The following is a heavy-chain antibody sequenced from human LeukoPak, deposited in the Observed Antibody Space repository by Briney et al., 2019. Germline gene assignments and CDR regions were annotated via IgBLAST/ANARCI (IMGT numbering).Heavy chain of an antibody. Sequence: ASVKVSCKASGYTFTGDYIHWVRQAPGQGREWTGWINPNTGGTNYAQKFQGRVTMTRDTSISTAYMELSRLRSEDTAVYYCARGYCLTTSCYSAWGQGTLVTVSS. CDR3: ARGYCLTTSCYSA. V-gene: IGHV1-2*02. J-gene: IGHJ5*02. CDR1: GYTFTGDY. D-gene: IGHD2-2*01. CDR2: INPNTGGT.